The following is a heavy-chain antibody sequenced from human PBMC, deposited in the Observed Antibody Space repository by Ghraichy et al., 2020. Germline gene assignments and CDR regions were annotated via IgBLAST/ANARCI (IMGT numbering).Heavy chain of an antibody. V-gene: IGHV3-9*01. CDR1: GFTFDDYA. CDR2: ISWNSGSI. CDR3: AKEGGDV. J-gene: IGHJ6*02. Sequence: GGSLRLSCAASGFTFDDYAMHWVRQAPGKGLEWVSGISWNSGSIGYADSVKGRFTISRDNAKNSLYLQMNSLRAEDTALYYCAKEGGDVWGQGTTVTLSS. D-gene: IGHD3-16*01.